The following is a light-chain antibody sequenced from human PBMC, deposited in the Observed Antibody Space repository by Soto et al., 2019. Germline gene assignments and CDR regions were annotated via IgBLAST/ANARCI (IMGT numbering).Light chain of an antibody. V-gene: IGKV3-11*01. Sequence: EIVLTQSPATLSLSPGERATLSCRASQSIGLAIAWYQHKPGQAPRLLIFDASQRATGIPARFRGSGSGTDFTLSISCLEPEDFAVYYCQQRTDRPPWTFGQGTKVESK. CDR1: QSIGLA. J-gene: IGKJ1*01. CDR3: QQRTDRPPWT. CDR2: DAS.